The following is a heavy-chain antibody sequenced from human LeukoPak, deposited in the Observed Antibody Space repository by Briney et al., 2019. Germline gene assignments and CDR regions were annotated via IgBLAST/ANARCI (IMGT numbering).Heavy chain of an antibody. CDR1: GYTFTSYG. CDR3: ARDCRTTSCQVDY. V-gene: IGHV1-18*01. Sequence: GASVKVSCKASGYTFTSYGISWVRQAPGQGLEWMGWISAYNGNTNYAQKFQGRVTMTTDTSTNTVYMELRSLTSDVTAVYFCARDCRTTSCQVDYWGQGTLVTVSS. D-gene: IGHD2-2*01. J-gene: IGHJ4*02. CDR2: ISAYNGNT.